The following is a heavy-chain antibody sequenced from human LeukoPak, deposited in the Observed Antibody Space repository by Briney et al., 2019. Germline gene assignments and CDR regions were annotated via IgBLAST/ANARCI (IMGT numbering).Heavy chain of an antibody. CDR2: INPNSGGT. CDR3: AREVYSSSNWFDP. CDR1: GYTFTGYY. Sequence: GASVKVSCKASGYTFTGYYMHWVRQAPGQGFEWMGWINPNSGGTNYAQKFQGRVTMTRDTSISTAYMELSRLRSDDTAVYYCAREVYSSSNWFDPWGQGTLVTVSS. J-gene: IGHJ5*02. V-gene: IGHV1-2*02. D-gene: IGHD6-6*01.